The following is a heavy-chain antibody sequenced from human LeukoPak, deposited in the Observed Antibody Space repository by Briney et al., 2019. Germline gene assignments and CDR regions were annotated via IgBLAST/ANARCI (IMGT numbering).Heavy chain of an antibody. J-gene: IGHJ1*01. CDR3: ARAPSEVGGYYPEYFRH. V-gene: IGHV3-74*01. Sequence: PGGSLRLSCAASGFTFSRYWMLWVRQAPGKGLVWVSRIKSDGKTNYADSVKGRFTISRDNAKNTLSLQMDSLRAEDTGVYYCARAPSEVGGYYPEYFRHWGQGTLVTVSS. CDR1: GFTFSRYW. D-gene: IGHD3-22*01. CDR2: IKSDGKT.